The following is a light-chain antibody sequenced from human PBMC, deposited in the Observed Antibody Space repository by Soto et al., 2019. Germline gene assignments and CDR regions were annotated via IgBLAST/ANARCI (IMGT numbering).Light chain of an antibody. CDR1: QSVSSY. CDR2: DAS. Sequence: EIVLTQSPATLSLSPGERATLSCRASQSVSSYLACYQQKPGQAPRLLIYDASNRATGIPARFSGSGSGTDFTLTISSLEPEDFAVYYCHQRSNWPPVTFGGGTKVEIK. J-gene: IGKJ4*01. CDR3: HQRSNWPPVT. V-gene: IGKV3-11*01.